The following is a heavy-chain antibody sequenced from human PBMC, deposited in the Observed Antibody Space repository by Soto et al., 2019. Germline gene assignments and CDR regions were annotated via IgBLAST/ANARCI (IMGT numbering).Heavy chain of an antibody. J-gene: IGHJ6*02. CDR2: TNHSGST. V-gene: IGHV4-34*01. Sequence: ENLSLTCDLDGGSLSGYYWGWIRQPPGKGLEWIGKTNHSGSTNYNPSLKSRVTISVDTSKNQFSLKLSSVNAAETAVYYCARGREKGRAARFYYYYGMDVWGQGTTVTVSS. D-gene: IGHD6-6*01. CDR1: GGSLSGYY. CDR3: ARGREKGRAARFYYYYGMDV.